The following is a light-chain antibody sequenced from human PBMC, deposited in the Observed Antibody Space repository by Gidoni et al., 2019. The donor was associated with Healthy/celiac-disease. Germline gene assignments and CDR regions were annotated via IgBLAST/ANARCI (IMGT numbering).Light chain of an antibody. V-gene: IGKV3-20*01. CDR3: QQYGSSPWT. CDR2: GAS. J-gene: IGKJ1*01. Sequence: ELVLTHSPGTLSLSPGERAPLSCRASQSVSSSYLAWYQQKPGKAPRLLIYGASSRATGIPDRFSGSGSGTDFTLTISRLEPEDFAVYYCQQYGSSPWTFGQGTKVEIK. CDR1: QSVSSSY.